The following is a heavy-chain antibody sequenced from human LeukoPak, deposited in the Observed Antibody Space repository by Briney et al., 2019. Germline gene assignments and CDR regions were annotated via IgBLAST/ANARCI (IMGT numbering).Heavy chain of an antibody. CDR2: ISTDGSDK. CDR1: GFTFSDYG. J-gene: IGHJ5*02. V-gene: IGHV3-30*18. CDR3: AKDGTRNWGGEST. Sequence: GGSLRLSCAASGFTFSDYGMQWVRQAPGKGLEWVALISTDGSDKDYADSVKGRFTLSRDNSKNTLYLQMNSLRVEDTAVYYWAKDGTRNWGGESTWGQGTLVTVSS. D-gene: IGHD7-27*01.